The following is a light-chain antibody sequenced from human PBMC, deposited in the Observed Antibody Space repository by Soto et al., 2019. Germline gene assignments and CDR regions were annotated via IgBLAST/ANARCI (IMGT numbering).Light chain of an antibody. CDR2: DVT. Sequence: HSALTQPASVSVSPGQWITISCTGTSSDVGGYNYVSWYQHHPGKAPKLIIYDVTNRPSGVSNPFSGSKSGNTASLTISGLQPEDEADYYCSSYTTSNTRQIVFGTGTKVTVL. V-gene: IGLV2-14*03. CDR3: SSYTTSNTRQIV. CDR1: SSDVGGYNY. J-gene: IGLJ1*01.